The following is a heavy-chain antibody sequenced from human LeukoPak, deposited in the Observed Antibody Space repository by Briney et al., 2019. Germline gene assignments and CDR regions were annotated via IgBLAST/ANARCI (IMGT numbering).Heavy chain of an antibody. D-gene: IGHD3-3*01. Sequence: GSLRLSCAASGFTFSSYAMSWVRQAPGKGLEWVSLISGNAGSTYYADSVKGRFTISRDITKNTLYLQMNSLRAEDTAVYYCAKDGLQFSEWLPPLGYWGQGTLVTVSS. CDR3: AKDGLQFSEWLPPLGY. CDR1: GFTFSSYA. J-gene: IGHJ4*02. V-gene: IGHV3-23*01. CDR2: ISGNAGST.